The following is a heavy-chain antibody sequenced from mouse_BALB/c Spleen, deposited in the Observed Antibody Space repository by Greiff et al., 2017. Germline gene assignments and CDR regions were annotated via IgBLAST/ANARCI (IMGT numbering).Heavy chain of an antibody. CDR2: ISYSGST. V-gene: IGHV3-2*02. J-gene: IGHJ4*01. CDR1: GYSITSDYA. CDR3: ARSPSLYYDYVYAMDY. Sequence: EVQLQESGPGLVKPSQSLSLTCTVTGYSITSDYAWNWIRQFPGNKLEWLGYISYSGSTSYNPSLKSRISITRYTSKNQFFLQLNSVTTEDTATYYCARSPSLYYDYVYAMDYWGQGTSVTVSS. D-gene: IGHD2-4*01.